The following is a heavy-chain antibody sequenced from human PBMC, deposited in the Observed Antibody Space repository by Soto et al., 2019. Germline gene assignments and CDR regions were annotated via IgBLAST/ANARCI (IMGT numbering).Heavy chain of an antibody. CDR3: AKEGDSSWSDY. Sequence: GGSLRLSCAASGFTFSSYAMTWVRQAPGKGLEWVSAISGSGGSTYYADSVEGRFTISRDNSKSTLYLQMNSLRVEDTAVYYCAKEGDSSWSDYWGQGTLVTVYS. CDR1: GFTFSSYA. V-gene: IGHV3-23*01. D-gene: IGHD6-13*01. J-gene: IGHJ4*02. CDR2: ISGSGGST.